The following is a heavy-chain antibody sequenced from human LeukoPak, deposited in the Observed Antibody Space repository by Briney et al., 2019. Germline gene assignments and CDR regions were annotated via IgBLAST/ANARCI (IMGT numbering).Heavy chain of an antibody. V-gene: IGHV3-48*01. Sequence: GGSLRLSCAASGFTFSSYSMNWVRQAPGKGLEWVSYISSSSTIYYADSVKGRFTISRDNAKNSLYLQMNSLRAEDTAVYYCARFGAGGTDAFDIWGQGTMVTVSS. CDR2: ISSSSTI. CDR1: GFTFSSYS. J-gene: IGHJ3*02. CDR3: ARFGAGGTDAFDI. D-gene: IGHD3-16*01.